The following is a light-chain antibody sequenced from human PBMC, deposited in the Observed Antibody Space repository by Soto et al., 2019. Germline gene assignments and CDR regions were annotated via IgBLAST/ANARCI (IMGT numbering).Light chain of an antibody. Sequence: EIVMTQSPATLSVSPGERATISCRASQSVSSNLAWYQQKPGQAPRLRIYGASTRANGIPARFSGSGSGTEFTLTISTLQSEDFAVYYCQQYNNWPPLTFGGGTKVEIK. CDR3: QQYNNWPPLT. J-gene: IGKJ4*01. CDR1: QSVSSN. CDR2: GAS. V-gene: IGKV3-15*01.